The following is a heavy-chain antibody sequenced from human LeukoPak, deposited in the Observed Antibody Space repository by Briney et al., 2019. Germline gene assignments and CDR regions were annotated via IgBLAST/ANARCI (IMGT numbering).Heavy chain of an antibody. V-gene: IGHV4-39*01. CDR1: GGSISSNSYY. CDR3: ARNRYYYGSGTYGVPNWFDP. Sequence: SETLSLTCTVSGGSISSNSYYWGWIRHPPGKGLEWIGTIYYSGSTYYNPSLKSRVTISVDTSKNQFSLKLSSVTAADTAVYYCARNRYYYGSGTYGVPNWFDPWGQGTLVTVSS. D-gene: IGHD3-10*01. J-gene: IGHJ5*02. CDR2: IYYSGST.